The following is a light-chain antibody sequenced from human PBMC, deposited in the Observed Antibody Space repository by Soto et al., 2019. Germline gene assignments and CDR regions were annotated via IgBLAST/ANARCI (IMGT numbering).Light chain of an antibody. CDR1: QSLLHSNGYNY. CDR2: LGS. V-gene: IGKV2-28*01. Sequence: DIVMTQSPLSLPVTPGEPASISCRSSQSLLHSNGYNYLDCYLQKPGQSPQLLIYLGSNRASGVPDRFSGSGSGTDFTLKISRVEAEDVGVYYCMQALQTPGTFGGGTKVDIK. CDR3: MQALQTPGT. J-gene: IGKJ4*01.